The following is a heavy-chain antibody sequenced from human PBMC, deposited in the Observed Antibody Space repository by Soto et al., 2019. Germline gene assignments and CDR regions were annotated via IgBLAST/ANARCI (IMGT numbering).Heavy chain of an antibody. Sequence: ASVKVSCKASGGTFSRYAIRWVRQAPGQGVEWMGGIIPIFGTANYAQKFQGRVTITAHESTSTAYIELSSLRSAHTAVYYCARTPYSSGCRHFDYWGQRTLVTVSS. D-gene: IGHD6-19*01. CDR3: ARTPYSSGCRHFDY. J-gene: IGHJ4*02. V-gene: IGHV1-69*13. CDR1: GGTFSRYA. CDR2: IIPIFGTA.